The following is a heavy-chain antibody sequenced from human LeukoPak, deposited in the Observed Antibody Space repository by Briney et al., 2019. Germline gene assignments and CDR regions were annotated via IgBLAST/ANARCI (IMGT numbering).Heavy chain of an antibody. Sequence: SETLSLTCTVSGGSISSGDYYWSWIRQPPGKGLEWIGYIYYTGITYYNPSLKSQVTISVDTSKNQFSLKLSSVTAADTAVYYCARSFGDYRFSFFDSWGQGTLVTVSS. CDR3: ARSFGDYRFSFFDS. J-gene: IGHJ4*02. CDR1: GGSISSGDYY. V-gene: IGHV4-30-4*01. D-gene: IGHD4-17*01. CDR2: IYYTGIT.